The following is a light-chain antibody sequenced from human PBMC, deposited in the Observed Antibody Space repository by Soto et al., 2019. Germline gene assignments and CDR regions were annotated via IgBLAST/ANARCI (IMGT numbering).Light chain of an antibody. V-gene: IGLV2-14*01. CDR3: SSYTSSRYV. CDR2: DVS. CDR1: SSDVGGYNY. Sequence: QSALTQPASVSGSLGQSITISCTGTSSDVGGYNYVSWYQQHPGKAPKLMIYDVSNRPSGVSNRFSGSKSGNTASLTISGLQAEDEADYYCSSYTSSRYVFGTGTKLTVL. J-gene: IGLJ1*01.